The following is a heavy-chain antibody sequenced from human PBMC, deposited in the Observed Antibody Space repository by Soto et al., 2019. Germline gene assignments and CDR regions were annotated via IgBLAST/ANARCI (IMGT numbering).Heavy chain of an antibody. V-gene: IGHV3-23*01. CDR3: AKDGRLLWFGELLDNRSGMDV. Sequence: GGSLRLSCAASGFTLCSYALSWVRQAPGKGLGWASVISGSGGSTYYADSVKGRFTISRDNSKNTLYLQMNSLRAEDTAVYYCAKDGRLLWFGELLDNRSGMDVWGQGTTVTVSS. D-gene: IGHD3-10*01. CDR1: GFTLCSYA. CDR2: ISGSGGST. J-gene: IGHJ6*02.